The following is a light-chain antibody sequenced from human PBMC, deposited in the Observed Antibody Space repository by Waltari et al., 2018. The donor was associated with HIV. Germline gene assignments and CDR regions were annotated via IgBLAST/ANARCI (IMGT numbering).Light chain of an antibody. J-gene: IGLJ1*01. V-gene: IGLV1-36*01. CDR1: SSNIGNNA. CDR2: FDD. Sequence: QSVLTQPPSVSEAPRQRVTISCSGSSSNIGNNAVNWYQQVPGKAPKLLIYFDDLLSSGVSDHFSGSKSGTSASLAIRGLQSEDEADYYCAAWDDSLNGYVFGSGTKVTVL. CDR3: AAWDDSLNGYV.